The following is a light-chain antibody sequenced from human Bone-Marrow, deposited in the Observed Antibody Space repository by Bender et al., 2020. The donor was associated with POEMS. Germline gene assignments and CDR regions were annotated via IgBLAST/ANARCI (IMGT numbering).Light chain of an antibody. J-gene: IGLJ3*02. CDR3: HSSHDNNQGV. CDR1: TSNIGSGY. Sequence: QSVLTQPPSASGTPGQRVIISCSGNTSNIGSGYVYWYQQLPGTAPKLLIYRNNQRPSGVPDRFSGSIDSSSNSASLSISGLKTEDEADYYCHSSHDNNQGVFGGGTKLTVV. V-gene: IGLV1-47*01. CDR2: RNN.